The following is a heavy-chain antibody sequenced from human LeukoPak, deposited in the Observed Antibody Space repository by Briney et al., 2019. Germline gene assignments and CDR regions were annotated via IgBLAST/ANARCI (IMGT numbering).Heavy chain of an antibody. CDR3: ARRNYGGNSGRYWYFDL. CDR2: IYHSGST. D-gene: IGHD3-10*01. CDR1: GGSMSSYY. J-gene: IGHJ2*01. Sequence: PSETLSLTCSVSGGSMSSYYWSWVRQPPGMGLEWVGYIYHSGSTNYNPSLKNRVTISVDTSKNRFSLKLSSVTAADTAVYYCARRNYGGNSGRYWYFDLWGRGTLVTVSS. V-gene: IGHV4-59*01.